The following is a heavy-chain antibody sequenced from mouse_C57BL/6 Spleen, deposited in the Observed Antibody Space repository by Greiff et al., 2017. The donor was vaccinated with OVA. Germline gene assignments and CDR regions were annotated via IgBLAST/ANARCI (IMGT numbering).Heavy chain of an antibody. CDR1: GFTFSDYY. Sequence: EVKLMESEGGLVQPGSSMKLSCTASGFTFSDYYMAWVRQVPEKGLEWVANINYDGSSTYYLDSLKSRFIISRDNAKNILYLQMSSLKSEDTATYYCARVYYIYAMDYWGQGTSVTVSS. V-gene: IGHV5-16*01. J-gene: IGHJ4*01. CDR3: ARVYYIYAMDY. CDR2: INYDGSST. D-gene: IGHD1-1*01.